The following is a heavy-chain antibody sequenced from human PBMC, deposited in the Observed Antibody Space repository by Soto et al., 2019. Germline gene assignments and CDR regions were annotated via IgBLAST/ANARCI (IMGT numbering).Heavy chain of an antibody. Sequence: HPGGSLRLSCAASGFTFSSYAMSWVRQAPGKGLEWVSAISGSGGSTYYADSVKGRFTISRDNSKNTLYLQKNSLRAEDTAVYYCAKNDYSNYVVDYWGQGTLVTVSS. CDR1: GFTFSSYA. V-gene: IGHV3-23*01. CDR3: AKNDYSNYVVDY. CDR2: ISGSGGST. D-gene: IGHD4-4*01. J-gene: IGHJ4*02.